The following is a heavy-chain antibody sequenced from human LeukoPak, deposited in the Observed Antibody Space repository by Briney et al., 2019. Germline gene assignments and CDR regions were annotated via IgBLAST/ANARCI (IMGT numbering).Heavy chain of an antibody. V-gene: IGHV3-30*18. CDR3: ANFLLAAALDY. D-gene: IGHD6-13*01. Sequence: GGSLRLSCAASGFTFSSYGMHWVRQAPGKGLEWVAVISYDGSNKYYADSVKGRFTISRDNSKNTLYLQMNSLRAEDTAVYYCANFLLAAALDYWGQGTLATVSS. J-gene: IGHJ4*02. CDR1: GFTFSSYG. CDR2: ISYDGSNK.